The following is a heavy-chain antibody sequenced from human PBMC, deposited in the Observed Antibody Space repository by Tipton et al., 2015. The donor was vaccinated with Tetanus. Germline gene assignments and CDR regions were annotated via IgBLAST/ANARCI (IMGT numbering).Heavy chain of an antibody. CDR1: GFTFSSYA. V-gene: IGHV3-30-3*01. J-gene: IGHJ4*02. Sequence: SLRLSCAASGFTFSSYAMHWVRQAPGKGLEWVAVISYDGSNNYYADSVKGRFTISRDNSKNTLYLQMSSLRAEDTAVYYCAREWWGVVVAATPSGYFDYWGQGTLVTVSS. D-gene: IGHD2-15*01. CDR2: ISYDGSNN. CDR3: AREWWGVVVAATPSGYFDY.